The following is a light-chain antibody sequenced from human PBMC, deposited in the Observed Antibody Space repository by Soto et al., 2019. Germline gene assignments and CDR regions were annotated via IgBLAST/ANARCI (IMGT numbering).Light chain of an antibody. Sequence: QSALTQPPSASGSPGQSVTISCTGTSSDVGGYKYVSWYQQHPGKAPKLMIYEVSKRPPGVPDRFSGSKSGNTASLTVSGLQAEDEADYYCSSYAGSNIPVVFGAGTKLTVL. CDR2: EVS. J-gene: IGLJ2*01. CDR1: SSDVGGYKY. V-gene: IGLV2-8*01. CDR3: SSYAGSNIPVV.